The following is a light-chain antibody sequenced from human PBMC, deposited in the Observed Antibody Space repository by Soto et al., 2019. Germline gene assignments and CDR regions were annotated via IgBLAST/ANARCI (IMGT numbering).Light chain of an antibody. J-gene: IGKJ1*01. CDR2: GVF. Sequence: EMVLTQSPGTLSLSPGERATLSCRASQSVSSNYLAWYQQKPGQAPRLLIYGVFSRATGIPDRFSGSGSGTDFTLTISRLEPEDFGVYYCQQFSAFGQGTKVEIK. V-gene: IGKV3-20*01. CDR3: QQFSA. CDR1: QSVSSNY.